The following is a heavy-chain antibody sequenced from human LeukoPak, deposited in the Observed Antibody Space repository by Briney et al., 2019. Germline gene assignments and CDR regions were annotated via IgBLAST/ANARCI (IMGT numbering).Heavy chain of an antibody. CDR1: GFPFSSYW. CDR2: IKQDGSKK. J-gene: IGHJ4*02. V-gene: IGHV3-7*04. CDR3: TRVGYIDEGIDY. D-gene: IGHD5-24*01. Sequence: GRSLRLSCVASGFPFSSYWMTWVRQAPGKGLEWVANIKQDGSKKSYVDSMKGRFTISRDNAKNSLYLQMNSLRAEDTAIYYCTRVGYIDEGIDYWGQGTLVTVSS.